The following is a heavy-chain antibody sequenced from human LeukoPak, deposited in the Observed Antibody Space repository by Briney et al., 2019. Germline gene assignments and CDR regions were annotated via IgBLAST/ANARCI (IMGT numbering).Heavy chain of an antibody. CDR2: IKQDGSGK. D-gene: IGHD2-2*01. CDR3: ARERCSSTSCYTDY. V-gene: IGHV3-7*01. Sequence: PGGSLRLSCAASGFTFSSYWMSWVRQAPGKGLEWVANIKQDGSGKYYVDSVKGRFTISRDNAKNSLYLQMNSLRAEDTAVYYCARERCSSTSCYTDYWGQGTLVTVSS. CDR1: GFTFSSYW. J-gene: IGHJ4*02.